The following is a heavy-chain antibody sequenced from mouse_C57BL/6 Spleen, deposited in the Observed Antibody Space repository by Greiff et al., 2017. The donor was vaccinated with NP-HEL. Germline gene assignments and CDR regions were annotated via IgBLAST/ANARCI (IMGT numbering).Heavy chain of an antibody. CDR3: TFTTVVARVGFDY. CDR1: GFNIKDDY. CDR2: IDPENGDT. D-gene: IGHD1-1*01. Sequence: FQLQQSGAELVRPGASVKLSCTASGFNIKDDYMHWVKQRPEQGLEWIGWIDPENGDTEYASKFQGKATITAETSSNTAYLQRSSLTSEDTAVYYCTFTTVVARVGFDYWGQGTTLTVSS. J-gene: IGHJ2*01. V-gene: IGHV14-4*01.